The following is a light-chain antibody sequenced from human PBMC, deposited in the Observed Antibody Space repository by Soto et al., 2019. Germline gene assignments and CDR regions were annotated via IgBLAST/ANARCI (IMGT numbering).Light chain of an antibody. CDR2: LDSDGSH. V-gene: IGLV4-69*01. CDR3: QTWGTGIHVV. J-gene: IGLJ2*01. Sequence: QLVLTQSPSASASLGASVKLTCTLSSWHSSYAIAWHQQQPEKGPRYLMKLDSDGSHTKGDAIPDRFSGSSSGAERYLTIPSLQSEDEADYYCQTWGTGIHVVFGGGTKLTVL. CDR1: SWHSSYA.